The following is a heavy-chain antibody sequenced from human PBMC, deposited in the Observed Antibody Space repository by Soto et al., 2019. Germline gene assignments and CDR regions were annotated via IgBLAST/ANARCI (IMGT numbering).Heavy chain of an antibody. V-gene: IGHV4-34*01. D-gene: IGHD6-13*01. CDR3: ASQQQVAPYGNY. Sequence: PSETLSLTCAVYGGSFSGYYWSWIRQPPGKGLEWIGEINRSGTTNYNPSLKSRVTLSVDTSKNQFSLKLSSVTAADTAVYYCASQQQVAPYGNYWGQGTLVTVSS. J-gene: IGHJ4*02. CDR2: INRSGTT. CDR1: GGSFSGYY.